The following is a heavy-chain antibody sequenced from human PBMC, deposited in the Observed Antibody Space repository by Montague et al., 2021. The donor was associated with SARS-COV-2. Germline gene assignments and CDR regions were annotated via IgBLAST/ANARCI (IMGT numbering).Heavy chain of an antibody. Sequence: SETLSLTCAVYGASFSGFFLRWTRQPPGTGLEWIAVINLGGTTNSNFIPSPRNRVTVSVNTSKSQFSLKLSSVTAADTGVYYCARWDPQTLTLIGLRGKSAIDYWGHVTLATV. D-gene: IGHD4-23*01. CDR3: ARWDPQTLTLIGLRGKSAIDY. V-gene: IGHV4-34*01. CDR2: INLGGTT. CDR1: GASFSGFF. J-gene: IGHJ4*03.